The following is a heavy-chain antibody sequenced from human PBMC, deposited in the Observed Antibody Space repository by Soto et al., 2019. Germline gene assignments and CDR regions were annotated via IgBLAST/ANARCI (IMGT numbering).Heavy chain of an antibody. Sequence: GESLKISGKGSGYSFTSYWIGWVRQMPGKGLEWMGIIYPGDSDTRYSPSFQGQVTISADKSISTAYLQWSSLKASDTAMYYCARLGAFSSGWPYYYYYGMDVWGQGTTVTVS. D-gene: IGHD6-19*01. CDR2: IYPGDSDT. CDR1: GYSFTSYW. J-gene: IGHJ6*02. CDR3: ARLGAFSSGWPYYYYYGMDV. V-gene: IGHV5-51*01.